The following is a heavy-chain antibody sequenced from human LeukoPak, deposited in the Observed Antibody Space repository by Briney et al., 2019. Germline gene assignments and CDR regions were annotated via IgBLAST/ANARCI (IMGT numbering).Heavy chain of an antibody. D-gene: IGHD4-17*01. Sequence: GASVKVSCKVSGYTLTELSMHWVRQAPGKGLEWMGGFDPEDGETIYAQKFQGRVTMTEDTSTDTAYMELSSLRSEDTAVYYCANIDHDYGDYTPRGIDYWGQGTLVTVSS. CDR2: FDPEDGET. CDR3: ANIDHDYGDYTPRGIDY. V-gene: IGHV1-24*01. CDR1: GYTLTELS. J-gene: IGHJ4*02.